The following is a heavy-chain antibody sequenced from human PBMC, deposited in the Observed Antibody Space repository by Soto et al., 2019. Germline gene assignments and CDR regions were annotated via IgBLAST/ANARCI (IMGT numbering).Heavy chain of an antibody. CDR2: ISSSRSCI. D-gene: IGHD3-10*01. CDR3: ARGWMVRGVTNYYYYGMDV. J-gene: IGHJ6*02. CDR1: GFTFSSYS. Sequence: PGGSLRLSCAASGFTFSSYSMNWVRQAPGKGLEWVSSISSSRSCIYYADSVKGRFTISRDNAQNSLYLQMNSLRAEDTAVYYCARGWMVRGVTNYYYYGMDVWGQGTTVTVSS. V-gene: IGHV3-21*01.